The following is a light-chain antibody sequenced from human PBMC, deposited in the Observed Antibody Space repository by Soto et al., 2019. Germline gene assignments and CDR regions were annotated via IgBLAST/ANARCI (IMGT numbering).Light chain of an antibody. CDR3: QHYGSSPWT. CDR2: GAS. CDR1: QSVSRY. J-gene: IGKJ1*01. V-gene: IGKV3-20*01. Sequence: EIVLTQSPGTLSLSPGERATLSCRASQSVSRYLAWYQQKPGQAPRVLIYGASSRATGIPDRFSGSGSGTDFTLTISRLEPEDFAVYYCQHYGSSPWTFGQGTKVEIE.